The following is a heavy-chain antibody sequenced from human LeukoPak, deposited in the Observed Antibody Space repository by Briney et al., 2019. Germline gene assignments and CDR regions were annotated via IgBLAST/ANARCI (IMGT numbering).Heavy chain of an antibody. Sequence: GGSLRLSCVASGFTFSSYSMNWVRQAPGKGLEWVSYISSGSSTIYYADSVKGRFTSSRDNAKNSLYLQMNTLRAEDTAVYYCTRDSAAYHPYFYYYMDVWGKGTTVTVSS. V-gene: IGHV3-48*04. CDR1: GFTFSSYS. CDR2: ISSGSSTI. CDR3: TRDSAAYHPYFYYYMDV. J-gene: IGHJ6*03.